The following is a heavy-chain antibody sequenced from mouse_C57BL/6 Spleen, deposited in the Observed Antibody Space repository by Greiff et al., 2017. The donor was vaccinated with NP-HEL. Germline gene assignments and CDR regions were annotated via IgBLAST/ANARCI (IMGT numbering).Heavy chain of an antibody. D-gene: IGHD2-2*01. Sequence: VQLQQSGAELVKPGASVKISCKASGYAFSSYWMNWVKQRPGKGLEWIGQIYPGDGDTNYNGKLKGKATLTADKSSSTAYMQLSSLTSEDSAVYFCARYGYDGVYYAMDYWGQGTSVTVSS. CDR1: GYAFSSYW. V-gene: IGHV1-80*01. J-gene: IGHJ4*01. CDR2: IYPGDGDT. CDR3: ARYGYDGVYYAMDY.